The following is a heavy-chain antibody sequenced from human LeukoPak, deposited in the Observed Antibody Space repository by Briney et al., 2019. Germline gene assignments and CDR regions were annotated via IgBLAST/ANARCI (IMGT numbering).Heavy chain of an antibody. Sequence: SGTLSLTCAVYGGSFSGYYWSWIRQPPGKGLEWIGEINHSGSTNYNPSLKSRVTISVDTSKNQFSLKLSSVTAADTAVYYCARGLWQQLSDYWGQGTLVTVSS. D-gene: IGHD6-13*01. V-gene: IGHV4-34*01. CDR2: INHSGST. CDR3: ARGLWQQLSDY. J-gene: IGHJ4*02. CDR1: GGSFSGYY.